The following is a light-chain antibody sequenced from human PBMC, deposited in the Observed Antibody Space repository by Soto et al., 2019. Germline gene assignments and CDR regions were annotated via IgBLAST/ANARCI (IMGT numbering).Light chain of an antibody. J-gene: IGLJ1*01. CDR3: CSYAGSYTYV. V-gene: IGLV2-11*01. Sequence: SVLTQPRSVSGSPGQSVTISCTGTSSDVGGYNYVSWYQQHPGKAPKLMIYDVSKRPSGVPDRFSGSKSGNTAPLTISGLQAEDEADYYCCSYAGSYTYVFGTGTKVTVL. CDR2: DVS. CDR1: SSDVGGYNY.